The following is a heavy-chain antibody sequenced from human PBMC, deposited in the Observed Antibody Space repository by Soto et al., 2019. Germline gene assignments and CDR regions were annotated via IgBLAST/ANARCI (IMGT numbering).Heavy chain of an antibody. CDR3: ARDQLLMGIAAAGIDY. CDR1: GFTFSSYA. V-gene: IGHV3-23*01. D-gene: IGHD6-13*01. J-gene: IGHJ4*02. CDR2: ISGSGEST. Sequence: PGGSLRLSCAASGFTFSSYAVSWVRQAPGKGLEWVSVISGSGESTYYADSVKGRFTISRDNSKNTLYLQMNSLRAEDTAVYYCARDQLLMGIAAAGIDYWGQGTLVTVSS.